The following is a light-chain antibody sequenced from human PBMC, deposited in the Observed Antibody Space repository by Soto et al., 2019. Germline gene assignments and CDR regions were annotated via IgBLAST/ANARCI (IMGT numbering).Light chain of an antibody. J-gene: IGKJ1*01. V-gene: IGKV3-15*01. CDR2: AAS. Sequence: ENVLTQSPATLSLSPGERATLSCRASQSVSNYVAWYQQKPGQPPMLLIYAASTRATDVPARFSGGGSETEFTLTISSLQSEDFAVYFCQQYNIWPLWTFGQGTKVDIK. CDR3: QQYNIWPLWT. CDR1: QSVSNY.